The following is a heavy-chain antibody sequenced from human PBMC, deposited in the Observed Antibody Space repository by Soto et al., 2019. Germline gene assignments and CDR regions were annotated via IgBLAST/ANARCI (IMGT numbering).Heavy chain of an antibody. CDR3: ARWSGVGVAGMDV. V-gene: IGHV4-30-4*01. CDR2: MYYSGIT. CDR1: GGSINSGDYY. J-gene: IGHJ6*02. Sequence: QVQLQESGPRLVKSSQTLYLTCTVSGGSINSGDYYWSWIRQSPGKGLEWVGYMYYSGITDYNASHKSQITMSMDTSKNQFSLKLNSVTAADTAVYFCARWSGVGVAGMDVWGQGTTVTVSS. D-gene: IGHD3-10*01.